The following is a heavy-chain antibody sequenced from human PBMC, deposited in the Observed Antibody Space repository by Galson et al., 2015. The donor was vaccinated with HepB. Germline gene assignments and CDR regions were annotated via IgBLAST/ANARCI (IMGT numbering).Heavy chain of an antibody. CDR3: VSNQYIPGSYFNFDY. V-gene: IGHV3-23*01. Sequence: SLRLSCAASGFTFSSRGLGWVRQAPGKGLEWVSLISGNGGNIHYADSVKGRFTISRDNSKDTLYLQMNSLRADDTAVYYCVSNQYIPGSYFNFDYWGQGTLVTVSS. CDR1: GFTFSSRG. D-gene: IGHD3-10*01. CDR2: ISGNGGNI. J-gene: IGHJ4*02.